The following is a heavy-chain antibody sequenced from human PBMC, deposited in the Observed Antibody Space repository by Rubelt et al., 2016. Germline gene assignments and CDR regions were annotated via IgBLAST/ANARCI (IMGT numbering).Heavy chain of an antibody. CDR2: ITSSSDTI. V-gene: IGHV3-48*01. CDR1: GLTFSSHS. Sequence: EVQLVDSGGTLVQPGGSLRLSCAASGLTFSSHSMNWARQAPGKGLEWVSYITSSSDTIFYADSGGGRFTISRDNAKNSLYLEMNSLRAEDTARYYCASAVLDYWGQGTLVIVSS. J-gene: IGHJ4*02. CDR3: ASAVLDY.